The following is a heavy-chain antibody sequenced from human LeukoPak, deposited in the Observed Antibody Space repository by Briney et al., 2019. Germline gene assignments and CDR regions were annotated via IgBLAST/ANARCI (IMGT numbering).Heavy chain of an antibody. Sequence: GASVKVSCKASGYTFTSYAMHWVRQAPGQRLEWMGWINAGNGNTKYSQKFQGRVTITRDTSASTAYMELSSLRSEDTAAYYCARDARVASALDYWGQGTLVTVSS. CDR1: GYTFTSYA. D-gene: IGHD2-15*01. CDR3: ARDARVASALDY. V-gene: IGHV1-3*01. CDR2: INAGNGNT. J-gene: IGHJ4*02.